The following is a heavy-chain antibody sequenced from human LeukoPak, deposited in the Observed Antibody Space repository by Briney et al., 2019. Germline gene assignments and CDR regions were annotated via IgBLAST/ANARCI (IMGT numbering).Heavy chain of an antibody. CDR1: GFTFSSYA. CDR2: MSGSGGSI. V-gene: IGHV3-23*01. D-gene: IGHD3-10*02. J-gene: IGHJ5*02. CDR3: AKYTAVGVRWFDP. Sequence: PGRSLRLSCAASGFTFSSYAMSWVRQAPGKGLERVSAMSGSGGSIYYADSVKGRFTISRDNSKNTLYLQMNSLRAEDTAVYYCAKYTAVGVRWFDPWGQGTLVTVSS.